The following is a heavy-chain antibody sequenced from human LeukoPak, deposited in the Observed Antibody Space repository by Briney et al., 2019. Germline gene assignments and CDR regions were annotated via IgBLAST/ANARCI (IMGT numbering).Heavy chain of an antibody. Sequence: ASVKVSCKASGYTFTSYYMHWVRQAPGQGLEWMGIINPSGGSTSYAQKFQGRVTMTRDMSTSTVYMELSSLRSEDTAVYYCARVIVGNRGSYYAVQRFDYWGQGTLVTVSS. CDR1: GYTFTSYY. J-gene: IGHJ4*02. CDR3: ARVIVGNRGSYYAVQRFDY. CDR2: INPSGGST. D-gene: IGHD1-26*01. V-gene: IGHV1-46*01.